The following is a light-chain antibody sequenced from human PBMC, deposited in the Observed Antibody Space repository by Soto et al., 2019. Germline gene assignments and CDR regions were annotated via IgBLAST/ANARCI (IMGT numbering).Light chain of an antibody. CDR2: DAS. J-gene: IGKJ1*01. V-gene: IGKV1-5*01. Sequence: DIQMTQSPSTLSASVGDRVTITCRASQSISSWLAWYQQKPGKAPKLLIYDASSLETGVPSRFSGSESGTEFSLTISSLQPDDFATYYYQQYNSYLWTFGQGTKVEIK. CDR3: QQYNSYLWT. CDR1: QSISSW.